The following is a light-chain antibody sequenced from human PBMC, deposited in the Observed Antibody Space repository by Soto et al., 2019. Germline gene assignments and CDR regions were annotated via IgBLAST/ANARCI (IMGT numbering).Light chain of an antibody. Sequence: EVVLTQSPGTLSLSSGERATLSCRASQSVINSYLAWYQQKPGQAPRLLLYGAYNRATGIPDRFSGSGSGTDFTHTISRLEPEDFAVYYCQQYGTAPWTFGQGTKVDIK. CDR1: QSVINSY. J-gene: IGKJ1*01. V-gene: IGKV3-20*01. CDR3: QQYGTAPWT. CDR2: GAY.